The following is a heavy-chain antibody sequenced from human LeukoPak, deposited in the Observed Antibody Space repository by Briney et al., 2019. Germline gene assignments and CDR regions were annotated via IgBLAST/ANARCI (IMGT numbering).Heavy chain of an antibody. D-gene: IGHD6-13*01. CDR3: ARAIDAELSIAAAADP. CDR1: GGSISSYY. J-gene: IGHJ5*02. Sequence: SETLSLTCTVSGGSISSYYWSWIRQPPGKGLEWIGYIYYSGSTNYNPSLKSRVTISVDTSKNQFSLKLSSVTAADTAVYYCARAIDAELSIAAAADPWGQGTLSPSPQ. V-gene: IGHV4-59*01. CDR2: IYYSGST.